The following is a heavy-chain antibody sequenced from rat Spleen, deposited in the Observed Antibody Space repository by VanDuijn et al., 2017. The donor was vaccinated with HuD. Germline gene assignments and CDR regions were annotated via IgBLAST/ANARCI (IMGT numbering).Heavy chain of an antibody. CDR2: IWGNGNT. V-gene: IGHV2S61*01. D-gene: IGHD1-8*01. CDR3: VSGIVAFDY. CDR1: GFSLTNYN. Sequence: QVQLKESGPGLVQPSQTLSLTCTVSGFSLTNYNVHWVRQPPGKGLEWMGVIWGNGNTIYNSALKSRLSISRDTSKSQVFLKMDNLQTEDTAMYFCVSGIVAFDYWGQGVMVTVSS. J-gene: IGHJ2*01.